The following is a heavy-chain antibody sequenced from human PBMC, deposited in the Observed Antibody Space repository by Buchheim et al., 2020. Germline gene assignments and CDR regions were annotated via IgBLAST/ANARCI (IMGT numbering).Heavy chain of an antibody. CDR3: AKGFLNVWNAFDI. J-gene: IGHJ3*02. CDR2: IRNDGSTK. Sequence: QVQLVESGGGVVQPGRSLRLSCAASGFTFSSYGMHWVRQAPGKGLEWVTFIRNDGSTKYYADSVKGRFTISRDNPKNTLYLQMSSLKPEDMAAYYCAKGFLNVWNAFDIWGQGT. V-gene: IGHV3-30*02. D-gene: IGHD1-1*01. CDR1: GFTFSSYG.